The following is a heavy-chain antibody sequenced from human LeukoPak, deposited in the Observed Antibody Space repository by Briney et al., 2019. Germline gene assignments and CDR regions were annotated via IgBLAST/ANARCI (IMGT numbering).Heavy chain of an antibody. CDR3: TTAVGT. D-gene: IGHD4-23*01. CDR1: GFTFSKTW. CDR2: IKTKTEGGTT. V-gene: IGHV3-15*01. Sequence: GGSLRLSCAASGFTFSKTWMSWVRQAPGKGLEWVGRIKTKTEGGTTDYAAPVKGRFTISRDDSKDTLYLQMSSLKTEDTAVYYCTTAVGTWGQGTLVTVSS. J-gene: IGHJ4*02.